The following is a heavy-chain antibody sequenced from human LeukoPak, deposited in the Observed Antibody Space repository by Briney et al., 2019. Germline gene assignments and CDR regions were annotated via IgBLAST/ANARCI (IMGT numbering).Heavy chain of an antibody. D-gene: IGHD3-9*01. Sequence: WASVKVSCKASGYTFTSYYMHWVRQAPGQGLEWMGIINPSGGSTSYAQKFQGRVTMTRDTSTSTVYMELNSLKTEDTAVYFCTTQHDILTGYYIYNYWGQGTLVTVSS. CDR2: INPSGGST. CDR1: GYTFTSYY. V-gene: IGHV1-46*01. CDR3: TTQHDILTGYYIYNY. J-gene: IGHJ4*02.